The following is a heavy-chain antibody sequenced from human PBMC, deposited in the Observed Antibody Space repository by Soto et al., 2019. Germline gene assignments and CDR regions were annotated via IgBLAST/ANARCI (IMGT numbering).Heavy chain of an antibody. V-gene: IGHV3-48*04. CDR3: ARELEYCSNGVCYPYFDS. J-gene: IGHJ4*02. CDR1: GFSFRSYS. D-gene: IGHD2-8*01. Sequence: GGSLRLSCAASGFSFRSYSMNWVRQAPGKGLEWLSDISSSSYTIYYADSVKGRFTISRDNAKNSLYLQMDSLRAEDTAVYYCARELEYCSNGVCYPYFDSWGQGTLVTVSS. CDR2: ISSSSYTI.